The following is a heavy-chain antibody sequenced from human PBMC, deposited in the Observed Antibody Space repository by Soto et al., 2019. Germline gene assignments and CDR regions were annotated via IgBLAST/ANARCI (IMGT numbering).Heavy chain of an antibody. CDR2: ISYDGSNK. CDR3: AREVAAAGIVDY. J-gene: IGHJ4*02. CDR1: GFTFSSYG. D-gene: IGHD6-13*01. Sequence: GGSLRLSCAASGFTFSSYGMHWVRQAPGKGLEWVAVISYDGSNKYYADSVKGRFTISRDNSKNTLYLQMNSLRAEDTAVYYCAREVAAAGIVDYWGQGTLVTVSS. V-gene: IGHV3-30*03.